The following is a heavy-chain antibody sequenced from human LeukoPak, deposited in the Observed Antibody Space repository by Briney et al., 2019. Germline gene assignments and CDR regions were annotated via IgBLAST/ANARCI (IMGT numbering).Heavy chain of an antibody. Sequence: GASVKVSCKASGYTFTSYYMHWVRQAPGQGLEWMGIINPSGGSTSYAQKFQGRVTMTTDTSTSTAYMELRSLRSDDTAVYYCARDYDILTGYPIFDYWGQGTLVTVSS. CDR2: INPSGGST. V-gene: IGHV1-46*01. J-gene: IGHJ4*02. D-gene: IGHD3-9*01. CDR3: ARDYDILTGYPIFDY. CDR1: GYTFTSYY.